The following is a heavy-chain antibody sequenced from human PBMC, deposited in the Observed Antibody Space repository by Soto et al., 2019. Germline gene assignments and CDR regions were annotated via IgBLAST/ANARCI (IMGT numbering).Heavy chain of an antibody. CDR2: IYHSGTT. V-gene: IGHV4-31*03. D-gene: IGHD3-10*01. CDR3: ARVYLRLRGVIRFDN. Sequence: SETLSLTCTVSGGSISSGGYYWSWIRHHPGKGLEWIGYIYHSGTTYYNPSLKSRVTISVDTSKNQFSLKLSTVTAADSAVYYCARVYLRLRGVIRFDNWGQGNLVTVSS. CDR1: GGSISSGGYY. J-gene: IGHJ4*02.